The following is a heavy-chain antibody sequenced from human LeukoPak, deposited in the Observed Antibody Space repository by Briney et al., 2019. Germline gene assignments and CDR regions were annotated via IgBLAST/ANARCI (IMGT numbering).Heavy chain of an antibody. CDR1: GFTFSSYE. CDR2: ISSSGSNI. V-gene: IGHV3-48*03. D-gene: IGHD4-23*01. J-gene: IGHJ4*02. Sequence: GGSLRLSCAASGFTFSSYEMNWVRQAPGKGLEWVSYISSSGSNIYYADSVKGRFTISRDNAKNSLYLQMNSLRAEDTAVYYCARVVTLDYWGQGTLVTVSS. CDR3: ARVVTLDY.